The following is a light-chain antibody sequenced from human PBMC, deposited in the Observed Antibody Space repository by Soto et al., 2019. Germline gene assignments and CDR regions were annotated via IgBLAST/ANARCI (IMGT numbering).Light chain of an antibody. V-gene: IGKV1-12*01. J-gene: IGKJ5*01. CDR1: QGISSW. Sequence: DIQMTQSPSSVSASVGDRVTITCRASQGISSWLSWYQQKPGKAPKLLIYTASTLQSGAPSRFSGSGSWTDFTLIISSLQPEDSATYYGQHSNSFPITFGQGTRLEIK. CDR2: TAS. CDR3: QHSNSFPIT.